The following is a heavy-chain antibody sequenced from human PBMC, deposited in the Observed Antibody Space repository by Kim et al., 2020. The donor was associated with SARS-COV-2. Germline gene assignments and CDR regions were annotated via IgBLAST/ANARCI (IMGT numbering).Heavy chain of an antibody. CDR2: IIPICGTT. Sequence: ASVKVSCKAAGYTFTRYAINWVRQAPGQGLEWMGGIIPICGTTNYAQKFQGRVTITADTSISTAYMELSSLRSEDTAFYYCARCRYDMPIVRGNPYYYFG. J-gene: IGHJ6*01. CDR3: ARCRYDMPIVRGNPYYYFG. CDR1: GYTFTRYA. V-gene: IGHV1-8*01. D-gene: IGHD3-10*01.